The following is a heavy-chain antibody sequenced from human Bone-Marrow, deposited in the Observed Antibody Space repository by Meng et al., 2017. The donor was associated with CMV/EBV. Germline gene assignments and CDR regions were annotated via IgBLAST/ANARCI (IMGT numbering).Heavy chain of an antibody. J-gene: IGHJ6*02. D-gene: IGHD2-2*01. CDR1: GGSISSYY. CDR3: ARVHCSSTSCYGFRRFYYGMDV. CDR2: IYYSGST. Sequence: SETLSLTCTVSGGSISSYYWSWIRQPPGKGLEWIGYIYYSGSTNYNPSLKSRVTISVDTSKNQFSLKLSSVTAADTAVYYCARVHCSSTSCYGFRRFYYGMDVWGQGTTVTVS. V-gene: IGHV4-59*01.